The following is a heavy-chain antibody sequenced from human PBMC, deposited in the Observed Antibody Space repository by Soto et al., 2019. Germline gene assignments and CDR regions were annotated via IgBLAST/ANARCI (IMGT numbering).Heavy chain of an antibody. CDR1: GGSISSYY. V-gene: IGHV4-59*08. CDR2: IYYSGST. Sequence: SETLSLTCTVSGGSISSYYWSWIRQPPGKGLEWIGYIYYSGSTNYNPSLKSRVTISVDTSKNQFSLKLSSVTAADTAVYYCARQGIWFGEFDSYNYYYYMDVWGKGTTVTVSS. D-gene: IGHD3-10*01. J-gene: IGHJ6*03. CDR3: ARQGIWFGEFDSYNYYYYMDV.